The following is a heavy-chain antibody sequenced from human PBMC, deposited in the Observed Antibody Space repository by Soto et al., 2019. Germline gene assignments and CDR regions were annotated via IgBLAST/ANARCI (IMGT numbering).Heavy chain of an antibody. Sequence: EVQLAESGGGMVQPGGSLRLSCVASGFTFSSYDMHWVRQAPGKGLEYVSSISSNGGTTYYGNSVKGRFTISRDNSKKTLYLQMGSLRAEDMAVYYCVRRVSGNYDYWGQGTLVTVSS. CDR2: ISSNGGTT. CDR3: VRRVSGNYDY. V-gene: IGHV3-64*01. D-gene: IGHD1-7*01. J-gene: IGHJ4*02. CDR1: GFTFSSYD.